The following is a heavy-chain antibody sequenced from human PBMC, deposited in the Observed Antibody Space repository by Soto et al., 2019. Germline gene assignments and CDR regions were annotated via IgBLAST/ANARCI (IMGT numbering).Heavy chain of an antibody. CDR2: ISYDGSNK. CDR1: GFTFSSYV. J-gene: IGHJ6*02. D-gene: IGHD3-10*01. CDR3: AKEGERDYYGSGSVYYYYGMDV. Sequence: PGGSLRLSCAASGFTFSSYVMHWVRQSPGKGLEWVAVISYDGSNKYYADSVKGRFTISRDNSKNTLYLQMNSLRAEDTAVYYCAKEGERDYYGSGSVYYYYGMDVWGQGTTVTVSS. V-gene: IGHV3-30*18.